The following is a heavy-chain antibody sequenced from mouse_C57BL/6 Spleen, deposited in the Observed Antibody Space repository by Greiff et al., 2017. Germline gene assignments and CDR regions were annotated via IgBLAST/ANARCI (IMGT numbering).Heavy chain of an antibody. J-gene: IGHJ4*01. CDR2: ISSGSSTI. D-gene: IGHD4-1*01. CDR1: GFTFSDYG. Sequence: EVKVVESGGGLVKPGGSLKLSCAASGFTFSDYGMHWVRQAPEKGLEWVAYISSGSSTIYYADTVKGRFTISRDNAKNTLFLQMTSLRSEDTAMYYCARDWNYAMDDWGQGTSVTVSS. V-gene: IGHV5-17*01. CDR3: ARDWNYAMDD.